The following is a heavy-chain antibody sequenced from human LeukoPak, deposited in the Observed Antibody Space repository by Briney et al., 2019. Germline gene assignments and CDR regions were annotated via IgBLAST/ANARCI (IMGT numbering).Heavy chain of an antibody. Sequence: ASVKVSCKVSGYTLTELSIHWVRQAPGKGLEWMGGFDPEDGETIYAQKFQGRVTMTEDTSTDTAYMELSSLRSEDTAVYYCATARASTDAWYYFDYWGQGTLVTVSS. J-gene: IGHJ4*02. CDR2: FDPEDGET. V-gene: IGHV1-24*01. CDR1: GYTLTELS. D-gene: IGHD2-2*01. CDR3: ATARASTDAWYYFDY.